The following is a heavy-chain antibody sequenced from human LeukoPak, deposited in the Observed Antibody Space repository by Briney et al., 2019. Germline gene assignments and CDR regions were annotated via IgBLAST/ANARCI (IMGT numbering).Heavy chain of an antibody. Sequence: PGGSLRLSCAASGFTFSSYAMHWVRQAPGKGLEWVAVISYDGSNKYYADSVKGRFTISRDNSKNTLYLQMDSLRAEDTAVYYCAKEAGGNTFRPEFDIWGQGTIVTVSS. V-gene: IGHV3-30-3*01. CDR1: GFTFSSYA. CDR2: ISYDGSNK. J-gene: IGHJ3*02. D-gene: IGHD4-23*01. CDR3: AKEAGGNTFRPEFDI.